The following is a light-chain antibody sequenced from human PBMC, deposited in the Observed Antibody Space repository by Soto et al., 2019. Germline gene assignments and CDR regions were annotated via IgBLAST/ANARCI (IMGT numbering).Light chain of an antibody. CDR1: HSVGTK. J-gene: IGKJ5*01. V-gene: IGKV3-20*01. Sequence: EIVITQSPATLSVSPGETATLSCRASHSVGTKLAWYQQRPGQAPRLLISDASTRATSISARFSGSGSGTDFTLTISRLEPEDFAVYYCQQYGSSPITFGQGTRLEIK. CDR2: DAS. CDR3: QQYGSSPIT.